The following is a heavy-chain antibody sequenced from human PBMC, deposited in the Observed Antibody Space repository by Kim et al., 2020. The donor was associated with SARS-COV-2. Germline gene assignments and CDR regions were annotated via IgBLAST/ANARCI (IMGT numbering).Heavy chain of an antibody. J-gene: IGHJ4*01. Sequence: SETLSLTCAVYGGSFSGYYWSWIRQPPGKGLEWIGEINHSGSTNYNPSLKSRVTISVDTSKNQFSLKLSSVTAADTAVYYCARGRNDSGWYPQLRYFDYWGHGTLVTVSS. CDR1: GGSFSGYY. D-gene: IGHD6-19*01. CDR2: INHSGST. CDR3: ARGRNDSGWYPQLRYFDY. V-gene: IGHV4-34*01.